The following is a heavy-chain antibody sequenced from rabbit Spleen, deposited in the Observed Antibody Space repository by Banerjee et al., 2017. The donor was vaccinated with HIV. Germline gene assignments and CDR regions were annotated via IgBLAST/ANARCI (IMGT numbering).Heavy chain of an antibody. J-gene: IGHJ4*01. CDR1: GFDFSSDYY. CDR2: IYGGSSGST. V-gene: IGHV1S45*01. D-gene: IGHD2-1*01. CDR3: ARGSATMTMVITGFYFNL. Sequence: QQQLEESGGGLVKPGGTLTLTCKASGFDFSSDYYMCWVRQAPGKGLECIACIYGGSSGSTYYASWAKGRFTISKTSSTTVTLQMTSLTAADTATYLCARGSATMTMVITGFYFNLWGQGTLVTVS.